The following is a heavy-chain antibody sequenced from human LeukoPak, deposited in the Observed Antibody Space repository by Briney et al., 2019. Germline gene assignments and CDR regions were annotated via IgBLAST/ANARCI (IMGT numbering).Heavy chain of an antibody. Sequence: PGGSLRLSCAASGFTFSSYGMHWVRQAPGKGLEWVAVIWYGGSNKYYADSVKGRFTISRDNSKNTLYLQMNSLRAEDTAVYYCAKGSLARDYFDYWGQGTLVTVSS. CDR1: GFTFSSYG. CDR3: AKGSLARDYFDY. CDR2: IWYGGSNK. J-gene: IGHJ4*02. V-gene: IGHV3-30*02.